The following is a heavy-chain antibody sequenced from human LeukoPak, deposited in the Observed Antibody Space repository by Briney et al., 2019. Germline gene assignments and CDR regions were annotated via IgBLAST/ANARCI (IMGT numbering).Heavy chain of an antibody. J-gene: IGHJ4*02. D-gene: IGHD1-7*01. Sequence: SVKVSCKASGGTFSSYAISWVRQAPGQGLEWMGRIIPIFGIANYAQKFQGRVTITADKSTSTAYMELSSLRSEDTAVYYRARDSLMRYNWNYVAEFDYWGQGTLVTVSS. CDR2: IIPIFGIA. V-gene: IGHV1-69*04. CDR1: GGTFSSYA. CDR3: ARDSLMRYNWNYVAEFDY.